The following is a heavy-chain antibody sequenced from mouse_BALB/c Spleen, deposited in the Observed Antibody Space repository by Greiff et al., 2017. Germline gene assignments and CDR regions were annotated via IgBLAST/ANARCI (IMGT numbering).Heavy chain of an antibody. Sequence: EVQLQQSGAELVRPGALVKLSCKASGFNIKDYYMHWVKQRPEQGLEWIGWIDPENGNTIYDPKFQGKASITADTSSNTDYLQLSSLTSEDTAVYYCARAYGSSYGYFDVWGAGTTVTVSS. J-gene: IGHJ1*01. CDR2: IDPENGNT. CDR3: ARAYGSSYGYFDV. V-gene: IGHV14-1*02. CDR1: GFNIKDYY. D-gene: IGHD1-1*01.